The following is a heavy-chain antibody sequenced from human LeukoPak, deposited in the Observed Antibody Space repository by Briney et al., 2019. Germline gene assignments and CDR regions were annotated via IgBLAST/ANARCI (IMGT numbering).Heavy chain of an antibody. CDR3: ARDLYGGCYLEY. J-gene: IGHJ4*02. Sequence: SETLSLTCTVSGGSIGKNYWTWIRQPPGKGLEWIGNIYYNGYTNNNHYLKSRVTISLDTSKNQFSLKLSSVTAADTAVYFCARDLYGGCYLEYWGQGTLVPVSS. CDR1: GGSIGKNY. CDR2: IYYNGYT. D-gene: IGHD2/OR15-2a*01. V-gene: IGHV4-59*01.